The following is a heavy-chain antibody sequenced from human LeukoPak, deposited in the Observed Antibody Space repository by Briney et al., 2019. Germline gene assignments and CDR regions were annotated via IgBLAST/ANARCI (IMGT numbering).Heavy chain of an antibody. D-gene: IGHD3-22*01. Sequence: PGGSLRLSCAASGFTFSSYGMHWVRQAPGKGLEWVAVISYDGSNKYYADSVKGRFTISRDNSKNTLYLQMNSLRAEDTAVYYCAKDLGRIWDPDYYDSSGYLAYWGQGTLVTVSS. CDR3: AKDLGRIWDPDYYDSSGYLAY. CDR1: GFTFSSYG. J-gene: IGHJ4*02. CDR2: ISYDGSNK. V-gene: IGHV3-30*18.